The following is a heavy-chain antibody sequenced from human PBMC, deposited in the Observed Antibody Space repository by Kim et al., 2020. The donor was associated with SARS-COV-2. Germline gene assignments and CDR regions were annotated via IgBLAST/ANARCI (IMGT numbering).Heavy chain of an antibody. J-gene: IGHJ4*02. CDR3: ARCSQGAVAGTFDY. Sequence: NPALRSRVTIAVDTSKIQFSLKLSSVTAADTAVYYCARCSQGAVAGTFDYWGQGTLVTVSS. V-gene: IGHV4-34*01. D-gene: IGHD6-19*01.